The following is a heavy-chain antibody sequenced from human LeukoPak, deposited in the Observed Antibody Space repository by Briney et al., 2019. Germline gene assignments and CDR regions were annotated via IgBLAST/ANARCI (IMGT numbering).Heavy chain of an antibody. CDR3: ARGWYSGSYPDAFDI. CDR1: GGSFSGYY. J-gene: IGHJ3*02. Sequence: PSETLSLTCAVYGGSFSGYYWSWIRQPPGKGLEWIGEINHSGSTNYNPSLKSRVTISVDTSKNRFSLKLSSVTAADTAVYYCARGWYSGSYPDAFDIWGQGTMVTVSS. V-gene: IGHV4-34*01. CDR2: INHSGST. D-gene: IGHD1-26*01.